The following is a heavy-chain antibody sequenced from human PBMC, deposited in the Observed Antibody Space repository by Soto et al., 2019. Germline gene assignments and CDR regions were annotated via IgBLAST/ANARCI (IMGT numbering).Heavy chain of an antibody. CDR1: GFTFSSYA. J-gene: IGHJ4*02. CDR2: ISYDGSNK. Sequence: QVQVVESGGGVVQPGRSLRLSCAASGFTFSSYAMHWVRQAPGKGLEWMAVISYDGSNKYYADSVKGRFTISRDNSKNPLYLQMNSLRAEDTAVYYCAREIERLLGYWGQGTLVTVSS. V-gene: IGHV3-30-3*01. CDR3: AREIERLLGY. D-gene: IGHD3-3*01.